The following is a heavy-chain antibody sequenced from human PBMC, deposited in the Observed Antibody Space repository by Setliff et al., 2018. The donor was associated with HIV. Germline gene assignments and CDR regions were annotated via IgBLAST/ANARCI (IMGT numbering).Heavy chain of an antibody. V-gene: IGHV1-69*02. CDR3: ARGIAAVGVGGLDY. CDR1: GGTFSSYT. J-gene: IGHJ4*02. CDR2: SIPILGIG. Sequence: SVKVSCKASGGTFSSYTINWVRQAPGQGLEWMGRSIPILGIGNDEQAQKFKGRVTITRDTSANTGYMELSSLRSEDAAVYYCARGIAAVGVGGLDYWSQGTLVTVS. D-gene: IGHD6-13*01.